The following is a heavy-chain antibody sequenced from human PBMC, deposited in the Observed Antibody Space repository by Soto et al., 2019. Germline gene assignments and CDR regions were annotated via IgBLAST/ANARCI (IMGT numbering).Heavy chain of an antibody. CDR1: GFTFSNYA. D-gene: IGHD3-22*01. J-gene: IGHJ4*02. CDR2: LSGSGVST. CDR3: AKIESRFYYDSTGYYPFDY. V-gene: IGHV3-23*01. Sequence: GASLRLSCAASGFTFSNYAMTWVRQAPGKGLEWVSALSGSGVSTYYADSVMGRFTISRDNSKNTVYLQMNSLRAEDTAVYYCAKIESRFYYDSTGYYPFDYWGQGTLVTVSS.